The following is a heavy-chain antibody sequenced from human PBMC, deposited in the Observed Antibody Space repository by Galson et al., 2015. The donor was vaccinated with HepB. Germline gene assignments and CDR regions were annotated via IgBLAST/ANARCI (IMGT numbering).Heavy chain of an antibody. CDR2: INPSGGST. V-gene: IGHV1-46*03. D-gene: IGHD3-22*01. Sequence: SVKVSCKASGYTFTSYYMHWVRQAPGQGLEWMGIINPSGGSTSYAQKFQGRVTMTRDTSTSTVYKELSSLRSEDTAVYYCARGPPYYDSSGYLGYWGQGTLVTVSS. CDR1: GYTFTSYY. CDR3: ARGPPYYDSSGYLGY. J-gene: IGHJ4*02.